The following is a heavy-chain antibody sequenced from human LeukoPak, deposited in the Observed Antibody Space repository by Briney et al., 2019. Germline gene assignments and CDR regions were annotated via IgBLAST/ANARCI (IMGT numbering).Heavy chain of an antibody. CDR3: AKAYCASTICYGGGKIDH. Sequence: GGSLRLSCGASGFTFSNYGMHWVRQAPGKGPEWVAFIGYDGSNKYYADSVKGRFTISRDDSKNTLYLQMNSLRAEDTAVYYCAKAYCASTICYGGGKIDHWGQGTLVTVSS. CDR1: GFTFSNYG. V-gene: IGHV3-30*02. J-gene: IGHJ4*02. D-gene: IGHD2-2*01. CDR2: IGYDGSNK.